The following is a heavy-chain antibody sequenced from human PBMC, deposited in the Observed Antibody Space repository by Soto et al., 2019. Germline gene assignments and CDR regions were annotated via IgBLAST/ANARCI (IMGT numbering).Heavy chain of an antibody. J-gene: IGHJ6*02. CDR2: IYTSASI. CDR1: GADINTYS. V-gene: IGHV4-4*07. Sequence: TLSLTCSVSGADINTYSWTWIRQLAGKGLEWIGRIYTSASINYNPSLRGRVTLSVDTSTNQVSLKLASVTAADTAVYYCARDREAGYNFYYGMDVWGQGTTVTVSS. CDR3: ARDREAGYNFYYGMDV. D-gene: IGHD6-19*01.